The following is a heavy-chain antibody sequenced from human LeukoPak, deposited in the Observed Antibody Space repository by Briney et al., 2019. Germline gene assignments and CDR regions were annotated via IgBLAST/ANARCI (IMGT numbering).Heavy chain of an antibody. Sequence: ASVKVSCKASRYTFTSYYMHWVRQAPGQGLEWMGIINPSGGSTSYAQKFQGRVTMTRDTSTSTVYMELSSLRSEDTAVYYCARVAMVRGVDEYFQHWGQGTLVTVSS. D-gene: IGHD3-10*01. CDR2: INPSGGST. CDR1: RYTFTSYY. V-gene: IGHV1-46*01. J-gene: IGHJ1*01. CDR3: ARVAMVRGVDEYFQH.